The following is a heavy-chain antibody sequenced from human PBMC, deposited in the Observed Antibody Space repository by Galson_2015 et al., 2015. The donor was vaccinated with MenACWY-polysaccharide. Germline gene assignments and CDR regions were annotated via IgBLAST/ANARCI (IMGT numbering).Heavy chain of an antibody. V-gene: IGHV3-23*01. CDR2: IGATGGDT. J-gene: IGHJ4*02. CDR3: ARDRITGDSRWEFDY. CDR1: GFTFNRFS. D-gene: IGHD7-27*01. Sequence: LRLSCAASGFTFNRFSMSWVRQAPMKGLEWVSGIGATGGDTHYADPVKGRLSISRDNSKNTLFLQMNSLRAEDTAIYYCARDRITGDSRWEFDYWGQGILVTVSA.